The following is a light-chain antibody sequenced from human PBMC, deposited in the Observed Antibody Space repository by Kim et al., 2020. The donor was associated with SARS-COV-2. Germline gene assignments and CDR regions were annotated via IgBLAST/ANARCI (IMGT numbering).Light chain of an antibody. CDR3: NSRDSSGNVV. CDR2: GKN. Sequence: SSELTQDPAVSVALGQTVRITCQGDSLRIYYASWYQQKPGQAPVLVIYGKNNRPSGIPDRFSGSSSGNTASLTITGAQAEDEADYYCNSRDSSGNVVFGG. J-gene: IGLJ2*01. CDR1: SLRIYY. V-gene: IGLV3-19*01.